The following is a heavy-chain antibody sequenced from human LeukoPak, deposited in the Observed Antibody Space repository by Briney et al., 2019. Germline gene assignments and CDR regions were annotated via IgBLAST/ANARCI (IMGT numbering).Heavy chain of an antibody. D-gene: IGHD1-26*01. Sequence: GGSLRLSCTASGFTFSSYWMHWVRQAPGKGLEWVSAISSSSSYIYYADSVKGRFTISRDNAKNSLYLQMNSLRAEDTAVYYCAREAGSGSYGYWGQGTLVTVSS. CDR1: GFTFSSYW. CDR3: AREAGSGSYGY. CDR2: ISSSSSYI. V-gene: IGHV3-21*01. J-gene: IGHJ4*02.